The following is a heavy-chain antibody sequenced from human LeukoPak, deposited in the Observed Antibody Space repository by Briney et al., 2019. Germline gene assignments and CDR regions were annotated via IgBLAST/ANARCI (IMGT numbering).Heavy chain of an antibody. D-gene: IGHD6-13*01. J-gene: IGHJ4*02. V-gene: IGHV1-46*04. Sequence: ASVKVSCKASGYTFTSYYMHWVRQAPGQGLNWMGTINPSGGYTSYAQKLQGRVTMTRDTSTSTVYMEMSSLRSEDTALYYCAREGGSSSWYDYWGQGTLVTVSS. CDR3: AREGGSSSWYDY. CDR1: GYTFTSYY. CDR2: INPSGGYT.